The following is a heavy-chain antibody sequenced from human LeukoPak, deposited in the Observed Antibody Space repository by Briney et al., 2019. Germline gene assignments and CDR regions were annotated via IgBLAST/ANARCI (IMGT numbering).Heavy chain of an antibody. D-gene: IGHD2-15*01. CDR3: ARHDCSGGSCYSRPPDY. CDR1: GFTFSSYA. Sequence: GGSLRLSCAASGFTFSSYAMSWVRQAPGKGLEWVSAISGSGGSTYYADSVKGRFTISRDNSKNTLYLQMNSLRAEDTAVYYCARHDCSGGSCYSRPPDYWGQGTLVTVSS. CDR2: ISGSGGST. V-gene: IGHV3-23*01. J-gene: IGHJ4*02.